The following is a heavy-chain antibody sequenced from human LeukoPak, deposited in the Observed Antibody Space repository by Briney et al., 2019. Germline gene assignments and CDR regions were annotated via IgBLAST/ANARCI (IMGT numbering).Heavy chain of an antibody. V-gene: IGHV3-21*01. CDR1: GFTFSSYS. CDR3: ARDHGFSYYMDV. J-gene: IGHJ6*03. CDR2: ISSSSSYI. Sequence: PGGSLRLSCAASGFTFSSYSMNWVRQAPGKGLEWVSSISSSSSYIYYADSVKGRFTISRDNAKNSLYLQMNSLRAEDTAVYYCARDHGFSYYMDVWGKGTTVTVSS.